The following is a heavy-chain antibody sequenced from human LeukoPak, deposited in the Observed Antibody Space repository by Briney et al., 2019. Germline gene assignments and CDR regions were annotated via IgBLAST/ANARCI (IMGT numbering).Heavy chain of an antibody. CDR3: ARGPHGDRYYFDY. J-gene: IGHJ4*02. CDR1: GFTFSSYD. D-gene: IGHD7-27*01. Sequence: GGSLRLSCAASGFTFSSYDMHWVRQATGKGLEWVSVIGTAGDTYYPGSVKGRFTISRENAKNSLYLQMNSLRAGDTAVYYCARGPHGDRYYFDYWGQGTLVTVSS. V-gene: IGHV3-13*04. CDR2: IGTAGDT.